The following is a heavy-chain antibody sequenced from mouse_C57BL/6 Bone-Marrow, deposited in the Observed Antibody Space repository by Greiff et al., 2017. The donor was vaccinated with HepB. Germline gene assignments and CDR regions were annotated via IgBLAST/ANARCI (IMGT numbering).Heavy chain of an antibody. CDR1: GYTFTSYW. CDR2: IYPGSGST. Sequence: QVQLQQPGAELVKPGASVKMSCKASGYTFTSYWITWVKQRPGQGLEWIGDIYPGSGSTNYNEKFKSKATLTVDTSSSTAYMQLSSLTSEDSAVYYCASGGGYDGYYVAWFAYWGQGTLVTVSA. D-gene: IGHD2-3*01. J-gene: IGHJ3*01. V-gene: IGHV1-55*01. CDR3: ASGGGYDGYYVAWFAY.